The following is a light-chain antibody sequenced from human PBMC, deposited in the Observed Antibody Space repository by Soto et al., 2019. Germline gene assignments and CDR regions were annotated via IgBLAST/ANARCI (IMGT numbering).Light chain of an antibody. Sequence: EFVLTQSPGTLSLSPGERATLSCRASQSVGSNSLAWYQQKPGQAPRILIYGASTRATGIPDRFSGSGSGIDFTLTISRLEPEDFAVYYCQQYGSSPPLTFGGGTKVEIK. CDR3: QQYGSSPPLT. J-gene: IGKJ4*01. CDR1: QSVGSNS. V-gene: IGKV3-20*01. CDR2: GAS.